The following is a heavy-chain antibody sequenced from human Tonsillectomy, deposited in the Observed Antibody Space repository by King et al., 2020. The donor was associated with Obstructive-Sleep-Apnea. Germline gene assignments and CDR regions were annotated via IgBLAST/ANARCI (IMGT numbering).Heavy chain of an antibody. D-gene: IGHD3-22*01. CDR2: TCYSGST. CDR1: GGSISSSDYY. J-gene: IGHJ4*02. V-gene: IGHV4-39*07. CDR3: ARERDYYDSSGYPIDY. Sequence: QLQESGPGLVKPSETLSLTCTVSGGSISSSDYYWGWIRQPPGKGLEWIGSTCYSGSTCYNPSLKSRVTISVDTSKNQLSLKLSSVTAADTAVYYCARERDYYDSSGYPIDYWGQGTLVTVSS.